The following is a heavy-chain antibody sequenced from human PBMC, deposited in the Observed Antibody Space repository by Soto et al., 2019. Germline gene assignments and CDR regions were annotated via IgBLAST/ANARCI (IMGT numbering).Heavy chain of an antibody. CDR1: GSPISSYY. D-gene: IGHD3-22*01. CDR3: ARLGDYYQTFDY. Sequence: SETLSLTWSVSGSPISSYYWSRFRQPPGQGLEWLGYVYYTGTTTYNPSLKSRLTISLDTSKTQFSLKLGSVTAADTAVYYCARLGDYYQTFDYWGQGALVTVSS. J-gene: IGHJ4*01. V-gene: IGHV4-59*08. CDR2: VYYTGTT.